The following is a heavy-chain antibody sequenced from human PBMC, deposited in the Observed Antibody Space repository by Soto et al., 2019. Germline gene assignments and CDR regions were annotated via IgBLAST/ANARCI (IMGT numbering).Heavy chain of an antibody. CDR3: ARDRAGVVVTANNPGP. Sequence: QVQLVESGGGLVKPGGSLRLSCAASGFTFSDYYMSWIRQAPGKGLEWVSYISSSGGTIYYADSVKGRFTISRDNAKNSLYLQMSSLRAEDTAVYYCARDRAGVVVTANNPGPWGQGTLVTVSS. CDR1: GFTFSDYY. V-gene: IGHV3-11*01. CDR2: ISSSGGTI. J-gene: IGHJ5*02. D-gene: IGHD2-21*02.